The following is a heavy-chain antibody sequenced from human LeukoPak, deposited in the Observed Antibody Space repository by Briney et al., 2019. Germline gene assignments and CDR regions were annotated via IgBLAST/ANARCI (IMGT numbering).Heavy chain of an antibody. J-gene: IGHJ4*02. V-gene: IGHV3-7*04. CDR3: AGVRERYYFVY. D-gene: IGHD1-26*01. CDR1: GFTFSSYW. CDR2: IKQDGSEK. Sequence: PGGSLRLSCAASGFTFSSYWMSWVRQAPGKGLEWVANIKQDGSEKYYVDSVKGRFTISRDNAKNSLYLQMNSLRAEDTAVYYCAGVRERYYFVYWGQGTLVTVSS.